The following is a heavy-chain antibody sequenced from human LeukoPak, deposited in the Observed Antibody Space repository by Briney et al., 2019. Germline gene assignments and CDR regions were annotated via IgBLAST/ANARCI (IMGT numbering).Heavy chain of an antibody. CDR2: INHSGSI. CDR1: GGSFSGYY. V-gene: IGHV4-34*01. D-gene: IGHD6-6*01. CDR3: ARGVSSSLDY. J-gene: IGHJ4*02. Sequence: TSETLSLTCAVYGGSFSGYYWSWIRQPPGKGLEWIGEINHSGSINYNPSLKSRVTISVDTSKNQFSLKLSSVTAADTAVYYCARGVSSSLDYWGQGTLVTVSS.